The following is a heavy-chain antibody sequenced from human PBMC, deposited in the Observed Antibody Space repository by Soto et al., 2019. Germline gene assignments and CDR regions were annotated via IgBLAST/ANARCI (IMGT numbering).Heavy chain of an antibody. CDR2: ISYSGST. CDR3: ATMGTPVTRLYYFDF. Sequence: QVQLQESGPGLVKPSQTLSLTCTVSGGSISSGNYYWSWIRQPPGKGLEWIGFISYSGSTYYNLSLKSRITISVDTSKNQFSLNLSFVTAADTAVYYCATMGTPVTRLYYFDFWGQGTLVTVSS. CDR1: GGSISSGNYY. J-gene: IGHJ4*02. D-gene: IGHD4-17*01. V-gene: IGHV4-30-4*01.